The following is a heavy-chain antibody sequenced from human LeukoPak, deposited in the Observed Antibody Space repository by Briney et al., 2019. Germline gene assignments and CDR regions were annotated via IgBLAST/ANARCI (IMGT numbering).Heavy chain of an antibody. D-gene: IGHD4-11*01. Sequence: GGSLRLSCAASGFTFSSYGMHWVRQAPGKGLEWVSAIRGSGDRTHYADSVKGRFTISRDNSKNTLYLQMNSLRAEDTAVYYCAKDYGTTEDGTSFDYWGQGTLVTVSS. CDR1: GFTFSSYG. V-gene: IGHV3-23*01. CDR3: AKDYGTTEDGTSFDY. CDR2: IRGSGDRT. J-gene: IGHJ4*02.